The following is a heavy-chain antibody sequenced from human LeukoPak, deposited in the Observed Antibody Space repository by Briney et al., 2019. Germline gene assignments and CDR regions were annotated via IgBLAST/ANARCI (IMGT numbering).Heavy chain of an antibody. CDR1: GGTFSSYS. Sequence: SVKVSCKASGGTFSSYSISWVRQAPGQGLEWMGGIIPIFDTADYAQKFQGRVTITADESTSTAYMELSSLRSEDTAVFYCARISLGAIWGYYYGMDVWGQETTVTVSS. CDR2: IIPIFDTA. V-gene: IGHV1-69*13. CDR3: ARISLGAIWGYYYGMDV. J-gene: IGHJ6*02. D-gene: IGHD1-26*01.